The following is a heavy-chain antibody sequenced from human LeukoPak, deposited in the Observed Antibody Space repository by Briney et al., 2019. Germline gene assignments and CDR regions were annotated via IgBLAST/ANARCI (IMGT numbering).Heavy chain of an antibody. J-gene: IGHJ4*02. CDR3: ARGDWTI. CDR1: EYTFTCHA. D-gene: IGHD2-21*02. Sequence: ASVKVSCKASEYTFTCHAINWVRQAPGQGLEWMGWINTNTGNPSYAQGFTGRFVFSLDTSVSTSYLQISSLKAEDTAVYFCARGDWTIWGQGTLVTVSS. V-gene: IGHV7-4-1*02. CDR2: INTNTGNP.